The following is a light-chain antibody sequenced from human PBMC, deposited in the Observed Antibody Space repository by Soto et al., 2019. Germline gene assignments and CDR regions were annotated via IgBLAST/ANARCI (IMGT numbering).Light chain of an antibody. V-gene: IGKV4-1*01. J-gene: IGKJ1*01. CDR3: QQYCTTPRT. CDR1: QSVLYRSNNKNY. CDR2: WAS. Sequence: DIVMTPSPDSLAVSLGERATINCKSSQSVLYRSNNKNYLTWYQQKPGQPPKLLIYWASTRESGVPDRFSGSGCGTDFTLSISSLQAEDVAVKYCQQYCTTPRTFGQGTKVEIK.